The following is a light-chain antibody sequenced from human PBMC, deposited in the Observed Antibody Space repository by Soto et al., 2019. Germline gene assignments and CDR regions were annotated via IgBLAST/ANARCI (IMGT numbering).Light chain of an antibody. V-gene: IGLV2-23*01. CDR3: CAYASTHLV. J-gene: IGLJ3*02. CDR2: DGN. Sequence: QSALTQPASVSGSPGQSISISCTGTSSDVGSSNFLSWYQQHPGKAPKLMIYDGNQRPSGVSNRFSGSKSGNTASLTISGLQAEDEADYYCCAYASTHLVFGGGTKLTV. CDR1: SSDVGSSNF.